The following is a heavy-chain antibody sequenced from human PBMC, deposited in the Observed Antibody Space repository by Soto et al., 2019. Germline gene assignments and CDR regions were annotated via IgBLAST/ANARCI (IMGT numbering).Heavy chain of an antibody. CDR2: IYSGGST. V-gene: IGHV3-53*01. CDR1: GFTVSSNY. Sequence: GGSLRLSCAASGFTVSSNYMSWVRQAPGKGLEWVSVIYSGGSTYYADSVKGRFTISRDNSKNTLYLQMNSLRAEDTAVYYCARAKSYYYDSSAPFDYWGQGTLVTVSS. J-gene: IGHJ4*02. D-gene: IGHD3-22*01. CDR3: ARAKSYYYDSSAPFDY.